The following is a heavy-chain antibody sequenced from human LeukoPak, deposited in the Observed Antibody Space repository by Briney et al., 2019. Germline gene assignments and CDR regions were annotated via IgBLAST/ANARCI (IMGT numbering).Heavy chain of an antibody. J-gene: IGHJ4*02. D-gene: IGHD3-10*01. V-gene: IGHV3-15*01. CDR2: IKSKNDGGTT. CDR3: TSSSWFADY. Sequence: GGSLRLSCAASGFTFSNAGMSWSRQAPGQGLGLVGRIKSKNDGGTTDYAAPVKGRFTISRDDSNNTLYLQMTSLKTEDTAVYYCTSSSWFADYWGQGTLVTVSS. CDR1: GFTFSNAG.